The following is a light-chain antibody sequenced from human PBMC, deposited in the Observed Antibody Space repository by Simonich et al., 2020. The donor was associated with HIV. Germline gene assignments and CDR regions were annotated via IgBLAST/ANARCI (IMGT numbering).Light chain of an antibody. Sequence: QSALTQPASVSGSPGQSITISCTGTSSDVGGYNYVSWYQKHPGKAPKLMIYDVSKRPSVFSNRFSGSKSGNPASLTISGLQAEDEADYYCSSYTSSSTWVFGGGTKLTVL. CDR1: SSDVGGYNY. V-gene: IGLV2-14*01. CDR3: SSYTSSSTWV. CDR2: DVS. J-gene: IGLJ3*02.